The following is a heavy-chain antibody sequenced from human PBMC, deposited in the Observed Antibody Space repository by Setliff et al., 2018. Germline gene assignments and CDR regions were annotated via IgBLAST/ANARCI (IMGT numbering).Heavy chain of an antibody. CDR2: INPHTGGT. CDR1: GYTFTDYY. Sequence: GASVKVSCKASGYTFTDYYMNWLRQAPGQGLEWMGWINPHTGGTNYAQKFQGRVTMTRDASINTAFMHLSSLKSDDMAVYYCAREPYDYIWGSYRSPYFDHWGQGALVTVSS. J-gene: IGHJ4*02. D-gene: IGHD3-16*02. V-gene: IGHV1-2*02. CDR3: AREPYDYIWGSYRSPYFDH.